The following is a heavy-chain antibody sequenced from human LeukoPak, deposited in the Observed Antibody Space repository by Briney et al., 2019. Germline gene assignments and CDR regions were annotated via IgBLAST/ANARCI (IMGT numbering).Heavy chain of an antibody. CDR3: ARGINCSGGSCYGYFDY. Sequence: SETLSLTCTVSGGSISSYYWSWIRQPAGKGLEWIGRIYTSGSTNYNPSLKSRVTMSVDTSKNQFSLKLSSVTAADTAVYYCARGINCSGGSCYGYFDYWGQGTLVTVSS. CDR1: GGSISSYY. V-gene: IGHV4-4*07. D-gene: IGHD2-15*01. J-gene: IGHJ4*02. CDR2: IYTSGST.